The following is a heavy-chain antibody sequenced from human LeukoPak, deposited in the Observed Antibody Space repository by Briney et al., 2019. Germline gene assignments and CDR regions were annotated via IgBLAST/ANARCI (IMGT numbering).Heavy chain of an antibody. D-gene: IGHD6-19*01. CDR1: GFTFSSYG. Sequence: PGGSLRLSCAASGFTFSSYGMHWVRQAPGKGLEWVAFIRYDGSNKYYADSVKGRFTISRDNSKNTLYLQMNSLRAEDTAVYYCAKDLWDREQWLATIDYWGQGTLVTVSS. CDR2: IRYDGSNK. J-gene: IGHJ4*02. CDR3: AKDLWDREQWLATIDY. V-gene: IGHV3-30*02.